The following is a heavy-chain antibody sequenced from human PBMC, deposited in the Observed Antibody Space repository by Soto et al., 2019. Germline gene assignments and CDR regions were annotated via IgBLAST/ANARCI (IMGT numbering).Heavy chain of an antibody. CDR3: ARHYYGSGTTYY. D-gene: IGHD3-10*01. J-gene: IGHJ4*02. CDR2: VFSSGST. V-gene: IGHV4-59*05. Sequence: SETLSLTCIVSGVSVRSYTWSWVRQPANRGLEWIGRVFSSGSTYYNPSLKSRVTISVDTSKNHFSLKLNSVTAADTAVYYCARHYYGSGTTYYWGQGTLVTVSS. CDR1: GVSVRSYT.